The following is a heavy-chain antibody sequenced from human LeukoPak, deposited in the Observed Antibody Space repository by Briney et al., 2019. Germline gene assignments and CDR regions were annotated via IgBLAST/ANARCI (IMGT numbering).Heavy chain of an antibody. CDR2: ISGSGGST. D-gene: IGHD1-1*01. CDR3: ARDREGTFDY. V-gene: IGHV3-23*01. Sequence: GGSLRLSCAASGFTFSSYGMSWVRQAPGKGLEWVSAISGSGGSTYYADSVKGRFTISRDNAKNSLYLQMNSLRAEDTAVYYCARDREGTFDYWGQGTLVTVSS. CDR1: GFTFSSYG. J-gene: IGHJ4*02.